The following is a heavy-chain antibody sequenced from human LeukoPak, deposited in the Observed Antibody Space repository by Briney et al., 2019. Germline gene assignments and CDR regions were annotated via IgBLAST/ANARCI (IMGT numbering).Heavy chain of an antibody. J-gene: IGHJ6*03. CDR2: ISSSGSTI. Sequence: TGGSLRLSCAASGFTFSSYEMNWVRQAPGKGLEWVSYISSSGSTIYYADSVKGRFTISRDNAKNSLYLQMNSLRAEDTAVYYCARDPADDYYYYYMDVWGKGTTVTISS. CDR1: GFTFSSYE. CDR3: ARDPADDYYYYYMDV. D-gene: IGHD2-2*01. V-gene: IGHV3-48*03.